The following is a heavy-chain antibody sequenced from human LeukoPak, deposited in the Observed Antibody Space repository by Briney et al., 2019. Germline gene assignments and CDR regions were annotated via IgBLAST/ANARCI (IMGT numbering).Heavy chain of an antibody. CDR2: IYYSGST. Sequence: SETLSLTCTVSGGSISSSSYYWGWIRQPPGKGLEWIGSIYYSGSTYYNPSLKSRVTISVDTSKNQFSLKLSSMTAADTAVYYCAGTSWRGFDPWGQGTLVTVSS. J-gene: IGHJ5*02. CDR3: AGTSWRGFDP. CDR1: GGSISSSSYY. V-gene: IGHV4-39*01.